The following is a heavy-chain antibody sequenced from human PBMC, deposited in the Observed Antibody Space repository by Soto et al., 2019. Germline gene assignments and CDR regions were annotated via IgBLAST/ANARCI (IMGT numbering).Heavy chain of an antibody. Sequence: EVHLVESGGGLVQTGGSLRLSCAIFEGTVIRDWMNWVRQAPGKGLEWVAHTNQDGSEKYYVDSVKGRFTISRDNDKNSLYLQMTSLRAEDTAMYYCSGGVGDAFWGQGPLVTVSS. CDR2: TNQDGSEK. D-gene: IGHD1-26*01. CDR3: SGGVGDAF. J-gene: IGHJ4*02. V-gene: IGHV3-7*04. CDR1: EGTVIRDW.